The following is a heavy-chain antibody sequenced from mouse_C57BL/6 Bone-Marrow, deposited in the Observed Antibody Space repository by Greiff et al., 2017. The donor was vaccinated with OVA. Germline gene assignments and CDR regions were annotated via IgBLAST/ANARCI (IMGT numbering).Heavy chain of an antibody. V-gene: IGHV1-52*01. CDR3: ARQRFITTVVATRPWYFDV. CDR1: GYTFTSYW. Sequence: QVQLQQPGAELVRPGSSVKLSCKASGYTFTSYWMHWVKQRPIQGLEWIGNIDPSDSETHYNQKFKDKATLTVDKSSSTAYMHLSSLTSEDSAVYYCARQRFITTVVATRPWYFDVWGTGTTVTVSS. D-gene: IGHD1-1*01. CDR2: IDPSDSET. J-gene: IGHJ1*03.